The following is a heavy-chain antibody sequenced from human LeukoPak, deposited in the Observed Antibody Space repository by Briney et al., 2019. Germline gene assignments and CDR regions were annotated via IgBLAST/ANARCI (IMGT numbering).Heavy chain of an antibody. V-gene: IGHV1-2*02. J-gene: IGHJ4*02. CDR2: INPNNGVT. Sequence: ASVKVSCKASGYTFTNYYIHCVRQAPGQGLEWMGWINPNNGVTKCAQRFQGRVTLTRNTSIVTAYMELRSLSSEDTAVYYCARGRGGGATADYWGQGTLVTVSS. CDR1: GYTFTNYY. CDR3: ARGRGGGATADY. D-gene: IGHD1-26*01.